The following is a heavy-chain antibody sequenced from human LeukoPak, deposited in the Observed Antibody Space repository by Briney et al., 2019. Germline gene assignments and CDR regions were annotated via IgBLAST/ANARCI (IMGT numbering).Heavy chain of an antibody. CDR3: ARGRYSSSRYVVPFDY. Sequence: PSETLSLTCAVYGGSFSGYYWSWIRQPPGKALEWIGEIKHSGSTNYNPSLKSRVTISVDTSKNQFPLKLSSVTAADTAVYYYARGRYSSSRYVVPFDYWGQGTLVTVSS. V-gene: IGHV4-34*01. J-gene: IGHJ4*02. D-gene: IGHD6-13*01. CDR2: IKHSGST. CDR1: GGSFSGYY.